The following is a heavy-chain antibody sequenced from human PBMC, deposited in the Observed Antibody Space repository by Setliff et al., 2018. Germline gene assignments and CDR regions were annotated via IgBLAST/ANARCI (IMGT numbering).Heavy chain of an antibody. J-gene: IGHJ4*02. D-gene: IGHD3-16*02. CDR2: INPYTGDT. CDR1: GFTFRNYA. CDR3: ARGGSIYDHVWGSYRFVDS. Sequence: GASVKVSCKASGFTFRNYAISWVRQAPGLGLEWMGWINPYTGDTDYAPKFQGRVTVTRDTSVTTAYMDLTRLTSDDTAVYYCARGGSIYDHVWGSYRFVDSWGQGTLVTVSS. V-gene: IGHV1-2*02.